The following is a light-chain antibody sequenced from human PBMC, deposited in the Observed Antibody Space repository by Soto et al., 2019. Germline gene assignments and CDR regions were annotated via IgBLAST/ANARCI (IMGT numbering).Light chain of an antibody. J-gene: IGKJ1*01. CDR3: QEYSSGRPGT. Sequence: EIVMTQSPATLSVSPGERATLSCRASQSVRSNLAWYQQKPGQAPRLLIYGASTRATGIPARFSGSGSGTEFSRVSKKYQSEDFEVYLFQEYSSGRPGTLGQGTKVDIK. CDR2: GAS. V-gene: IGKV3-15*01. CDR1: QSVRSN.